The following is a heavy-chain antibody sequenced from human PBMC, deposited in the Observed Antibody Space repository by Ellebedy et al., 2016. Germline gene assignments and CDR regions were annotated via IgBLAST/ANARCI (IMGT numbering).Heavy chain of an antibody. CDR3: ARLGYCSGGSCYPDVVAFDI. V-gene: IGHV4-59*01. J-gene: IGHJ3*02. CDR1: GGSISSYY. Sequence: SETLSLTXTVSGGSISSYYWSWIRQPPGKGLEWIGYIYYSGSTNYNPSLKSQVTISVDMSKNQFSLKLSSVTAADTAVYYCARLGYCSGGSCYPDVVAFDIWGQGTMVTVSS. CDR2: IYYSGST. D-gene: IGHD2-15*01.